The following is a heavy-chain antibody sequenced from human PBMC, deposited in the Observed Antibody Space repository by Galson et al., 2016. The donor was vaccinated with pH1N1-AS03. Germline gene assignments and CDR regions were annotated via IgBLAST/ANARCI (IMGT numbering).Heavy chain of an antibody. D-gene: IGHD3-10*01. V-gene: IGHV4-4*07. CDR1: GDSLRSHAYY. Sequence: SETLSLTCSVSGDSLRSHAYYWSWIRQPAGKALEWIGRMDSSGRKNYNSSLESRVTLSVDTSKNQYSPRLTSVTAADTAVYYRARESSGLGRGLDYWGQGTLVTVSS. CDR3: ARESSGLGRGLDY. J-gene: IGHJ4*02. CDR2: MDSSGRK.